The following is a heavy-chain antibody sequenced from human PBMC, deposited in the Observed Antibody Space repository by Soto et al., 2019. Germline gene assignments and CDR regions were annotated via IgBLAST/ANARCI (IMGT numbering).Heavy chain of an antibody. J-gene: IGHJ4*02. Sequence: PSETMSLTCTVSGGSISSYYWSWIRQPPGKGLEWIGYIYYSGSTNYNPSLKSRVTISVDTSKNQFSLKLSSVTAADTAVYYCARVGYDSSGYYFRSLYYFGYWGQGTLVTVSS. V-gene: IGHV4-59*01. D-gene: IGHD3-22*01. CDR3: ARVGYDSSGYYFRSLYYFGY. CDR2: IYYSGST. CDR1: GGSISSYY.